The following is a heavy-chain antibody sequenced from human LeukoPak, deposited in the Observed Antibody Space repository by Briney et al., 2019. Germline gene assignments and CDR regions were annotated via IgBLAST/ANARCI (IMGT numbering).Heavy chain of an antibody. D-gene: IGHD2-15*01. Sequence: GASVKVSCKASGYTFTNYAVHWVRQAPGQRLGWMGWVNAGNGNTEYSQKFQGRVTMTRDTSATTAYMELSRLTSEDTAVYFCARDSCSGGGCYPHPDVWGQGTTVTVSS. CDR2: VNAGNGNT. J-gene: IGHJ6*02. CDR1: GYTFTNYA. V-gene: IGHV1-3*01. CDR3: ARDSCSGGGCYPHPDV.